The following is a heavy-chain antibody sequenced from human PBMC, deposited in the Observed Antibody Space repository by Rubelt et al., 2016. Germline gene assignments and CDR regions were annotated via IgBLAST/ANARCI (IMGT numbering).Heavy chain of an antibody. J-gene: IGHJ4*02. V-gene: IGHV3-48*01. Sequence: QLVESGGGLVQPGGSLRLSCAASGFTFSNYNMNWVRQAPGKGLEWVSYISSSSSTIYYADSVKGRFTISRDSAKNSLYLQMNSLKAEDTAVYYCAREGFVAENYWGQGTLVTVSA. D-gene: IGHD2-15*01. CDR2: ISSSSSTI. CDR1: GFTFSNYN. CDR3: AREGFVAENY.